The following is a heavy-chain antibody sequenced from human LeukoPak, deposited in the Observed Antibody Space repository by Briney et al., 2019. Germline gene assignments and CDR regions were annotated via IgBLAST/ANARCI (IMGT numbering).Heavy chain of an antibody. J-gene: IGHJ4*02. V-gene: IGHV3-7*05. CDR1: GFTFSNYR. D-gene: IGHD7-27*01. Sequence: GGSLRLSCTASGFTFSNYRMSWVRQAPGKGLEWVANIKEDGSDKYYVDSVKGRFTVSRDNGKNSLYLQVNSLRAEDTAVYYCARDRDWGTDYWGQGTLVTVSS. CDR3: ARDRDWGTDY. CDR2: IKEDGSDK.